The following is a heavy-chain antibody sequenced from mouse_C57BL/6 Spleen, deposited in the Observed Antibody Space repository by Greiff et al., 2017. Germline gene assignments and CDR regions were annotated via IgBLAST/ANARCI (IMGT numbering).Heavy chain of an antibody. Sequence: EVKLVESGGGLVQPGGSLSLSCAASGFTFTDYYMSWVRQPPGKALEWLGFIRNKAKGYTTEYSASVKGRFTISRDNSQSILYLQMNALRAEDSATYYCARFKDYGSPNWYFDVWGTGTTVTVSS. D-gene: IGHD1-1*01. J-gene: IGHJ1*03. CDR2: IRNKAKGYTT. CDR1: GFTFTDYY. CDR3: ARFKDYGSPNWYFDV. V-gene: IGHV7-3*01.